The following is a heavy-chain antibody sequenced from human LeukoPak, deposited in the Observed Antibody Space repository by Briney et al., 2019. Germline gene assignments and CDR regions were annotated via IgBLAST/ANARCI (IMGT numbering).Heavy chain of an antibody. CDR2: ISSSGSTI. D-gene: IGHD3-22*01. CDR1: GFTFSTYS. J-gene: IGHJ4*02. CDR3: ARDPTGGYSDY. Sequence: GGSLRLSCAASGFTFSTYSMNWVRQAPGKGLEWVSYISSSGSTIYYADSVKGRFTISRDNAKNSLYLQMNSLRAEDTAVYYCARDPTGGYSDYWGQGTLVAVSS. V-gene: IGHV3-48*04.